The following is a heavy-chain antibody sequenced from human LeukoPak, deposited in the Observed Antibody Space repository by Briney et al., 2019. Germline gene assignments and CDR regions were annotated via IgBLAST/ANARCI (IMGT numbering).Heavy chain of an antibody. D-gene: IGHD1-7*01. J-gene: IGHJ4*02. CDR2: FDPEDGET. CDR3: ATLRFWSGYSAYNWNYVFDY. Sequence: GASVKVPCKVSGYTLTELSMHWVRQAPGKGLEWMGGFDPEDGETIYAQKFQGRVTMTEDTSTDTAYMELSSLRSEDTAVYYCATLRFWSGYSAYNWNYVFDYWGQGTLVTVSS. V-gene: IGHV1-24*01. CDR1: GYTLTELS.